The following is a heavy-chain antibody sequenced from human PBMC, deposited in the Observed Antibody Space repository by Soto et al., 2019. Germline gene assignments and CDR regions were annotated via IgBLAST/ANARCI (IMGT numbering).Heavy chain of an antibody. D-gene: IGHD3-10*01. J-gene: IGHJ4*02. Sequence: GGSLRLSCAASGFTFSSYAMSWVRQAPGKGLEWVSAISGSGGSTYYADSVKGRFTISRDNSKNTLYLQMNSLRAEDTAVYYCAERVYYGCGNYLPSSYYFDYWGQGTLVTVSS. CDR2: ISGSGGST. CDR3: AERVYYGCGNYLPSSYYFDY. V-gene: IGHV3-23*01. CDR1: GFTFSSYA.